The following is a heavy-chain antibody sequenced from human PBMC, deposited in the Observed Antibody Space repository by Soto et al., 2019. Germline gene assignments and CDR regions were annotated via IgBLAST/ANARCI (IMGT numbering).Heavy chain of an antibody. Sequence: ASVKVSCKASGYSFPDYHIHWVRQAPGQGLEWLGRINPKSGGTSTAQKFQGWVTMTTDTSISTASMELTRLTSDDTAIYYCARGDSTDCSNGVCSFFYNHDMDVWGQGTTVTVSS. J-gene: IGHJ6*02. CDR3: ARGDSTDCSNGVCSFFYNHDMDV. V-gene: IGHV1-2*04. CDR1: GYSFPDYH. D-gene: IGHD2-8*01. CDR2: INPKSGGT.